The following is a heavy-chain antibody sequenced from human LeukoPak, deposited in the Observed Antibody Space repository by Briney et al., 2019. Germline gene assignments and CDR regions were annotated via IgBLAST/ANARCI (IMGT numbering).Heavy chain of an antibody. CDR2: IYYIGST. D-gene: IGHD3-16*01. CDR1: VGSSKSVGYG. CDR3: ERRQGDALPSYYMEV. V-gene: IGHV4-31*02. J-gene: IGHJ6*03. Sequence: SLNRTISVGSSKSVGYGGSCILQHPRNGLKWIGYIYYIGSTYYNTSLKSRVNISVDTSKNQFSLKLSSVTAADTAVYYRERRQGDALPSYYMEVCGKGNTVTVSS.